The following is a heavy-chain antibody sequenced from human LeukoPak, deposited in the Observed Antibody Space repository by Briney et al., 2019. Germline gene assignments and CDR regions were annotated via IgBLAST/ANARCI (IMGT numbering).Heavy chain of an antibody. Sequence: KPSQTLSLTCTVSGGSISSGGYYWSWIRQHPGKGLEWIGYIYYSGSTYYNPSLKSRVTISVDTSKNQFSLKLSSVTAADTAVYYCARTGYSSSWDWFDPWGQGTLVTVSS. V-gene: IGHV4-31*03. J-gene: IGHJ5*02. CDR1: GGSISSGGYY. CDR3: ARTGYSSSWDWFDP. D-gene: IGHD6-13*01. CDR2: IYYSGST.